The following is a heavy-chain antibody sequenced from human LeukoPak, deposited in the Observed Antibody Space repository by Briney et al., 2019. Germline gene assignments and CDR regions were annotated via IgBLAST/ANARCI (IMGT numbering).Heavy chain of an antibody. CDR1: GGSFSGYY. CDR3: ARGPPHVGRYFDWLFQPELDY. V-gene: IGHV4-34*01. J-gene: IGHJ4*02. D-gene: IGHD3-9*01. Sequence: PSETLSLTCAVYGGSFSGYYWSWIRQPPGKGLEWMGKINHSGSTNYNPSLKSRATISVSTSKNQFSLKLSSVTAADTAVYYCARGPPHVGRYFDWLFQPELDYWGQGTLVTVSS. CDR2: INHSGST.